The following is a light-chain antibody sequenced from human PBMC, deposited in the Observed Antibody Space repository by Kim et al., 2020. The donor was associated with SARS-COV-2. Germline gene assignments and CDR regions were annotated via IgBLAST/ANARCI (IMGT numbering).Light chain of an antibody. CDR3: QHYDYLPIT. Sequence: GDRCTITFRASQDIDNHLNWYQQRPGKAPKLLISAASTLEAGVPSRFSGSGSVTDFTFSISSLQPEVIATYYCQHYDYLPITFGQGTRLEIK. J-gene: IGKJ5*01. CDR1: QDIDNH. CDR2: AAS. V-gene: IGKV1-33*01.